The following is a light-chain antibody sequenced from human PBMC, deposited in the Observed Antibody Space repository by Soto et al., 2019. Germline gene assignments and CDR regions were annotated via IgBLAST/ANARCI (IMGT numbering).Light chain of an antibody. Sequence: DIQMTQSPSSLSASVGDRVTITCQASQDIKKYLNWYQQKSGRAPKLLIYTASDLQTGVPSRFSGSGSGINFTFTISSLQSEDFGTYYCQQYDSYSEAFGQGTKVELK. J-gene: IGKJ1*01. V-gene: IGKV1-33*01. CDR1: QDIKKY. CDR2: TAS. CDR3: QQYDSYSEA.